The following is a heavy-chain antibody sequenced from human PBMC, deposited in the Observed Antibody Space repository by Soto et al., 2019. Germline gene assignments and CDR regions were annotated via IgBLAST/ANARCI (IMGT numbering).Heavy chain of an antibody. Sequence: SETLSLTCTVSGGSISSYYWSWIRQPPGKGLEWIGYIYYSGSTNYNPSLKSRVTMSVDTSKNQFSLKLSSVTAADTAVYYCARGDFWSGYSSFDYWGQGTLVTVSS. CDR3: ARGDFWSGYSSFDY. CDR2: IYYSGST. J-gene: IGHJ4*02. D-gene: IGHD3-3*01. V-gene: IGHV4-59*01. CDR1: GGSISSYY.